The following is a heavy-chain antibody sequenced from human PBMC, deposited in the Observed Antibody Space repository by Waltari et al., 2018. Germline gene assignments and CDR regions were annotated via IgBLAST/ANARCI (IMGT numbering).Heavy chain of an antibody. CDR2: IYKSGST. CDR3: ARGADYNTYYFDY. CDR1: GDSITTNY. D-gene: IGHD4-4*01. Sequence: QVQLQESGPGLVKPSETLSLTCTVSGDSITTNYWNWIRQPPGKGLEWIAYIYKSGSTNYNPSLKSRVTISVDASKNQFSLKLSSVTAADTAVYYCARGADYNTYYFDYWGQGTLVTVSS. J-gene: IGHJ4*02. V-gene: IGHV4-59*01.